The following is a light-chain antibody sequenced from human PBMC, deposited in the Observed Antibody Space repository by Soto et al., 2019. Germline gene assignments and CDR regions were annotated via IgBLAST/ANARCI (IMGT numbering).Light chain of an antibody. CDR1: QSLYSNGNNY. J-gene: IGKJ4*01. V-gene: IGKV2-28*01. Sequence: DIVMTQSPLSLPVTPGEPASISCRSSQSLYSNGNNYLDWFLQKPVQSPQVLIYLGSHRASGVPDRFSGSGSGTDFTLKISTVEAEDVGIYYCMQALQTPLTFGGGTKVEI. CDR3: MQALQTPLT. CDR2: LGS.